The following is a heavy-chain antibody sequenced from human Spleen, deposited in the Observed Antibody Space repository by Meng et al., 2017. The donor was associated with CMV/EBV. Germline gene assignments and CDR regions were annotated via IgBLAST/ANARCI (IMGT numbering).Heavy chain of an antibody. CDR2: IHPHRGDT. CDR3: ARLGYSYGDDY. D-gene: IGHD5-18*01. CDR1: GYTFTAHY. V-gene: IGHV1-2*02. J-gene: IGHJ4*02. Sequence: ASVKVSCKASGYTFTAHYFHWVRQAPGQGLEWMGWIHPHRGDTNYAQQFQGRVTLTRDTSINTGYMELTRLTSDDTAVYYCARLGYSYGDDYWGQGTLVTVSS.